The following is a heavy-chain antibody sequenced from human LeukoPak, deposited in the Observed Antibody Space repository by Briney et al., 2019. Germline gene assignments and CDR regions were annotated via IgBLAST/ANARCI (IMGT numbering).Heavy chain of an antibody. CDR2: IFTSGST. D-gene: IGHD5-12*01. CDR3: ARDGGYDSHYYGMDV. J-gene: IGHJ6*02. V-gene: IGHV4-4*07. CDR1: GGSISIYY. Sequence: SETLSLTCTVSGGSISIYYWNWIRQPAGKGLEWIGRIFTSGSTNYNPSLKSRVTISVDTSKNQFSLKLSSVTAADTAVYYCARDGGYDSHYYGMDVWGQGTTVTVSS.